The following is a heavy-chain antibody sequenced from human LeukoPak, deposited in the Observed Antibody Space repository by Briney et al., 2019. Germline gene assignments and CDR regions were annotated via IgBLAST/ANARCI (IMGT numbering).Heavy chain of an antibody. J-gene: IGHJ4*02. CDR2: ISSSGSTI. Sequence: GGSLRLSCAASGFTFSDYYMSWIRQAPGKGLEWVSYISSSGSTIYYADSVKGRFTISRDNAKNSLYQQMNSLRAEDTAVYYCARARAVAAPQDYWGQGTLVTVSS. CDR3: ARARAVAAPQDY. CDR1: GFTFSDYY. D-gene: IGHD6-19*01. V-gene: IGHV3-11*01.